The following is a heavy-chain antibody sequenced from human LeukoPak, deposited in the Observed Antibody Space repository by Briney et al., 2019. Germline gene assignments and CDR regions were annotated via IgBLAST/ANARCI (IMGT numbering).Heavy chain of an antibody. CDR1: GFTFSNYG. D-gene: IGHD3-22*01. CDR2: IRFDGSNK. J-gene: IGHJ4*02. CDR3: AKPRSSGPPHFDY. Sequence: GGSLRLSCAASGFTFSNYGMHWVRQAPGKGLEWVAFIRFDGSNKYYADSVEGRFTISRDNSKSTLYLQMNSLRPEDTAVYYCAKPRSSGPPHFDYWGQGTLVTVSS. V-gene: IGHV3-30*02.